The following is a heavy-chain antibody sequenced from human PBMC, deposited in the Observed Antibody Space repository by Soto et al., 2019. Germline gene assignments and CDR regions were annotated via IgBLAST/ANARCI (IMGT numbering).Heavy chain of an antibody. V-gene: IGHV3-48*03. CDR1: GFTFSSYE. J-gene: IGHJ6*02. D-gene: IGHD6-13*01. CDR2: ISSSGSTI. CDR3: ARGRRAAAVRRILGYYYGMDV. Sequence: GRSLRLSCAASGFTFSSYEMNWVRQAPGKGLEWVSYISSSGSTIYYADSVKGRFTISRDNAKNSLYLQMNSLRAEDTAVYYCARGRRAAAVRRILGYYYGMDVWGQGTTVTVSS.